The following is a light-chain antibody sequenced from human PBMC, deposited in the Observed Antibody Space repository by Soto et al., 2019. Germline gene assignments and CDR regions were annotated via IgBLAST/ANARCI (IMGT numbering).Light chain of an antibody. V-gene: IGKV1-39*01. J-gene: IGKJ4*02. CDR2: AAS. CDR1: QSISSY. Sequence: DIQMTQSPSSLSASVGDRVTITCRANQSISSYLNWYQQKPGKAPKLLIYAASSLQSGVPSRFSGSGSGTDFTLTISSLLPEDFATYYCQQSYRTPPLTCGGGTKVEIK. CDR3: QQSYRTPPLT.